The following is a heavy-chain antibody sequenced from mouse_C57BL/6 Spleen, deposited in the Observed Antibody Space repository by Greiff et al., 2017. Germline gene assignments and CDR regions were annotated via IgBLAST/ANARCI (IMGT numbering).Heavy chain of an antibody. CDR2: IYPGDGDT. Sequence: QVQLKESGAELVKPGASVKISCKASGYAFSSYWMNWVKQRPGKGLEWIGQIYPGDGDTNYNGKFKGKATLTADKSSSTAYMQLSSLTSEDSAVYFCAREGDGYYVTAWFAYWGQGTLVTVSA. CDR1: GYAFSSYW. V-gene: IGHV1-80*01. J-gene: IGHJ3*01. D-gene: IGHD2-3*01. CDR3: AREGDGYYVTAWFAY.